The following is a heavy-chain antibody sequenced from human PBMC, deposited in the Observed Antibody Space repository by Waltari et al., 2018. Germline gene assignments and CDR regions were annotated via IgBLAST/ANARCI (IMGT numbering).Heavy chain of an antibody. Sequence: EVQLVESGGGLVQPGRSLRLSCVGSGFSFADRAMHWVRQGPGEGLWWVSGINWNSGNIGYADSVKGRFTISRDNAKNSLYLQINSVRTEDTALYYCTSDAFGNSIGGVFDYWGQGTLVNVSS. CDR1: GFSFADRA. V-gene: IGHV3-9*01. D-gene: IGHD3-3*01. CDR2: INWNSGNI. J-gene: IGHJ4*02. CDR3: TSDAFGNSIGGVFDY.